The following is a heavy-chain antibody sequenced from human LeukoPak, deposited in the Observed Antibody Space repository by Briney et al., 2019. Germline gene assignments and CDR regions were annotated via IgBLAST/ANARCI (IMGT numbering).Heavy chain of an antibody. CDR1: GFTVSNYD. CDR3: AKDRFTMVRGVRPPFDY. Sequence: PGGSLRRSCAASGFTVSNYDMSWVRQAPGNGREWGSAISDSGGSTYYADSVKGRFTISRDNSKNTLYLQMNSLRAEDTAVYYCAKDRFTMVRGVRPPFDYWGQGTLVTVSS. CDR2: ISDSGGST. D-gene: IGHD3-10*01. V-gene: IGHV3-23*01. J-gene: IGHJ4*02.